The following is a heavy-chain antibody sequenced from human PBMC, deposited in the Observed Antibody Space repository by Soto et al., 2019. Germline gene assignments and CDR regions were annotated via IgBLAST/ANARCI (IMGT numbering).Heavy chain of an antibody. V-gene: IGHV4-59*01. CDR1: GGSISSYY. Sequence: SQTLSLTCTVSGGSISSYYWTWIRQPPGKGLEWIGYIYYSGSTNYNPSLKSRVTISVDTSKNQFSLKLSSVTAADTAVYYCASSTVTTPYASFDYWGQGTLVTVSS. CDR2: IYYSGST. D-gene: IGHD4-17*01. J-gene: IGHJ4*02. CDR3: ASSTVTTPYASFDY.